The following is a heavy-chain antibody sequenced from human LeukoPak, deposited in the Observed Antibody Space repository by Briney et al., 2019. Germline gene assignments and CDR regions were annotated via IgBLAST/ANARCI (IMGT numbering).Heavy chain of an antibody. CDR2: MNPNSGNT. J-gene: IGHJ6*03. V-gene: IGHV1-8*01. Sequence: ASVKVSCKASGYTFTSYDINWVRQATGQGLEWMGWMNPNSGNTGYAQKFQGRVTMTRNTSISTAYMELSSLRSEDTAVYYCARGGVPAATEGYYYYYMDVWGKGTTVTISS. CDR3: ARGGVPAATEGYYYYYMDV. D-gene: IGHD2-2*01. CDR1: GYTFTSYD.